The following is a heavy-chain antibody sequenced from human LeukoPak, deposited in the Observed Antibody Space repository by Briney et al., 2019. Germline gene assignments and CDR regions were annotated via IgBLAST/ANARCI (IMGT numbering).Heavy chain of an antibody. V-gene: IGHV4-4*07. CDR1: GGSISSYY. CDR3: AREYCTNGVCYHWYFDL. J-gene: IGHJ2*01. CDR2: IYTSGST. D-gene: IGHD2-8*01. Sequence: SETLSLTCTVSGGSISSYYWSWIRQPAGNRLEWIGRIYTSGSTNYNPSLKSRVTMSVDTSKNQFSLKLSSVTAADTAVYYCAREYCTNGVCYHWYFDLWGRGTLVTVSS.